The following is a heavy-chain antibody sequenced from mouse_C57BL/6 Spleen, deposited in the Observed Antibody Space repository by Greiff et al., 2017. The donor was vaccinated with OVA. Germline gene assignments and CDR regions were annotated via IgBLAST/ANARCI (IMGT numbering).Heavy chain of an antibody. D-gene: IGHD2-3*01. CDR3: ASLDGYYWYFDV. CDR2: FDPNSGGT. J-gene: IGHJ1*03. CDR1: GYTFTSYW. V-gene: IGHV1-72*01. Sequence: VQLQQPGAELVKPGASVKLSCKASGYTFTSYWMHWVKQRPGRGLEWIGRFDPNSGGTKYNEKFKSKATLTVDKPSSTVYMQLSSLTSEDSEVYYCASLDGYYWYFDVWGTGTTVTVSS.